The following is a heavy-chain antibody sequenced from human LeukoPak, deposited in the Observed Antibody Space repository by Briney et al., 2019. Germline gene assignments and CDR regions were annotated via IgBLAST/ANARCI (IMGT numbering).Heavy chain of an antibody. CDR1: GFTFSSYW. CDR2: IKQDGSEK. J-gene: IGHJ4*02. CDR3: ARASDVLLWFGE. D-gene: IGHD3-10*01. V-gene: IGHV3-7*01. Sequence: GGSLRLSCAASGFTFSSYWMSWVRQAPGKGLEWVANIKQDGSEKHYVGSVKGRFTISRDNAKNSLYLQMNSLRAEDTAVYYCARASDVLLWFGERGQGTLVTVSS.